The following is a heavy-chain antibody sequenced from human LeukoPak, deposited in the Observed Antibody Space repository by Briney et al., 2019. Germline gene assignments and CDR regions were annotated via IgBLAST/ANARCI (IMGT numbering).Heavy chain of an antibody. CDR2: IYYSGST. J-gene: IGHJ3*02. CDR3: ARSSLTEKKSAFDI. CDR1: GGSISSSNYY. V-gene: IGHV4-39*01. Sequence: SETLSLTCTVSGGSISSSNYYWGWIRQPPGKGLDWIGIIYYSGSTFYNPSLNNRVTLSIDTSKNQFSLKLSSVTAADTALYYCARSSLTEKKSAFDIWGQGTVVTVAS.